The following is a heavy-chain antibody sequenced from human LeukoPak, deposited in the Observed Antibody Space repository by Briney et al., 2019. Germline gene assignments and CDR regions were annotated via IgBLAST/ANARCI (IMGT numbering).Heavy chain of an antibody. D-gene: IGHD2-21*02. V-gene: IGHV1-69*04. CDR2: IIPILGIA. CDR1: GGTFSTYA. CDR3: ARDGSGVVTAIGNYYYYGMDV. Sequence: SVKVSCQASGGTFSTYAISWVRQAPGQGLEWMGRIIPILGIANYAQKFQGRVTITADKSTSTAYMELSSLRSEDTAVYYCARDGSGVVTAIGNYYYYGMDVWGQGTTVTVSS. J-gene: IGHJ6*02.